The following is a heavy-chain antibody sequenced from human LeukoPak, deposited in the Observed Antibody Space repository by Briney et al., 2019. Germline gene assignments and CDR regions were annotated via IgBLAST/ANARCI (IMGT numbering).Heavy chain of an antibody. CDR3: ARVGLGYYDSSANWFDP. J-gene: IGHJ5*02. CDR2: IYYSGST. V-gene: IGHV4-59*01. Sequence: SETLSLTCTVSGGSISSYYWSWIRQPPGKGLEWIGYIYYSGSTNYNPSLKSRVTISVDTSKNQFSLKLSSVTAADTAVYYCARVGLGYYDSSANWFDPWGQGTLVTVSS. CDR1: GGSISSYY. D-gene: IGHD3-22*01.